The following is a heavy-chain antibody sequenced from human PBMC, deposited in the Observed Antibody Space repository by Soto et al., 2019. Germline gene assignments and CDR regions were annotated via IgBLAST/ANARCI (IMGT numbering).Heavy chain of an antibody. Sequence: ASVKVSCQASGFTFTDYGFTWVRQAPGQGLEWLGRISPYNGNTNYAETVQGRVTMTADTSTTTVYMELRSLRSDDTAVYYCACEYLDCYHTSGFYYWGQGTLVTVSS. J-gene: IGHJ4*02. CDR2: ISPYNGNT. V-gene: IGHV1-18*04. CDR3: ACEYLDCYHTSGFYY. D-gene: IGHD3-22*01. CDR1: GFTFTDYG.